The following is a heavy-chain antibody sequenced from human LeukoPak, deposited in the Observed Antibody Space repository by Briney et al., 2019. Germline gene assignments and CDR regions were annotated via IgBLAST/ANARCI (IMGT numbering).Heavy chain of an antibody. CDR2: IYTGGST. V-gene: IGHV4-61*02. D-gene: IGHD3-22*01. CDR3: ARDSFDGSGYRPFDF. Sequence: SETLSLTCTVSGGSISSDHYYWNWIRQPAGKGLEWIGRIYTGGSTTYNPSLKSRVTISIDTSKKQSALKLSSVTAADTAVYYCARDSFDGSGYRPFDFWGQGTLVTVSS. J-gene: IGHJ4*02. CDR1: GGSISSDHYY.